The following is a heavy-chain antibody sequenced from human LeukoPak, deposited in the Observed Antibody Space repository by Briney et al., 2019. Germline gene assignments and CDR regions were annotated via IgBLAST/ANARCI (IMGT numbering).Heavy chain of an antibody. D-gene: IGHD1-1*01. Sequence: GGSLRLSCAASGFTFSDHYMDWVRQAPGKGLEWLARIRNKANSYTTEYAASVKGRFTILRDESKNSLYLQMNSLNTEDTAVYYCARDVTTGTSVGGYWGQGTLVTVSS. V-gene: IGHV3-72*01. CDR2: IRNKANSYTT. CDR3: ARDVTTGTSVGGY. J-gene: IGHJ4*02. CDR1: GFTFSDHY.